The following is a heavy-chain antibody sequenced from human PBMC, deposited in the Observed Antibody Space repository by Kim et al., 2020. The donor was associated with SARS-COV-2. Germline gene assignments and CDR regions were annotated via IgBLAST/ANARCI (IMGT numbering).Heavy chain of an antibody. CDR3: VQDWGRAAVG. D-gene: IGHD3-16*01. Sequence: SETLSLTCTVSGGSVSSGHYWSWNRQPPGKGLEWIGYVSYTGSTKYNPSLKSRVSISLDTSKNQFSLTLNSVTAADTAVYYCVQDWGRAAVGWGRGTLVT. CDR2: VSYTGST. J-gene: IGHJ4*02. CDR1: GGSVSSGHY. V-gene: IGHV4-61*01.